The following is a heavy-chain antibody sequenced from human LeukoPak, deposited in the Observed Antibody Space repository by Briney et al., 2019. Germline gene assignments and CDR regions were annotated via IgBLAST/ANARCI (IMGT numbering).Heavy chain of an antibody. CDR1: GYTFTSYG. V-gene: IGHV1-18*01. CDR2: ISAYNGNT. Sequence: ASVKVSCKASGYTFTSYGISWVRQAPGQGLEWMGWISAYNGNTNYAQKLQGRVTMTTDTSTSTAYMELRSLRSDDTAVYYCARDQAILQSDWFDPWGQGTLVTVSS. J-gene: IGHJ5*02. CDR3: ARDQAILQSDWFDP.